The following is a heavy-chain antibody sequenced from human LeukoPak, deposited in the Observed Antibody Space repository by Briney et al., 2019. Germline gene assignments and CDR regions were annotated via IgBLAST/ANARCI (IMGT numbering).Heavy chain of an antibody. D-gene: IGHD5-24*01. CDR3: AREAQEMATLGYYYYMDV. V-gene: IGHV1-69*06. Sequence: PVKVSCKASGGTFSSYAITWVRQAPGQGLEWMGGIIPIFGTANYAQKFRGRVTITADKSTRTAYMELSSLRSEDTAVYYCAREAQEMATLGYYYYMDVWGKGTTVTVSS. CDR2: IIPIFGTA. J-gene: IGHJ6*03. CDR1: GGTFSSYA.